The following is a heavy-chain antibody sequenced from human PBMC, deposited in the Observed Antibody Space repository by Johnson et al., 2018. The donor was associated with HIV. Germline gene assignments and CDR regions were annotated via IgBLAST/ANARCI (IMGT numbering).Heavy chain of an antibody. J-gene: IGHJ3*02. D-gene: IGHD7-27*01. V-gene: IGHV3-13*01. Sequence: VQLVESGGGLVQPGGSLRLSCSASGFTFSRYDMHWVRQATGKGLEWVSAIGTAGDTYYPGSVKGRFTISRENAKNSLYLQMNSLRAEDTAVYYCARDALANWEEVDAFDIWGQGTMVTVSS. CDR2: IGTAGDT. CDR3: ARDALANWEEVDAFDI. CDR1: GFTFSRYD.